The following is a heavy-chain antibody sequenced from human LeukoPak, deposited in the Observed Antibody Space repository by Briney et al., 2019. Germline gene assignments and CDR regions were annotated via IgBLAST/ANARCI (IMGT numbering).Heavy chain of an antibody. D-gene: IGHD3-22*01. Sequence: SETLSLTCTVSGGSISSYYWSWIRQPPGKGLEWIGEINHSGSTNYNPSLKSRVTISVDTSKNQFSLKLSSVTAADTAVYYCARRGVYYDSSGYYYHSFDYWGQGTLVTVSS. V-gene: IGHV4-34*01. J-gene: IGHJ4*02. CDR1: GGSISSYY. CDR3: ARRGVYYDSSGYYYHSFDY. CDR2: INHSGST.